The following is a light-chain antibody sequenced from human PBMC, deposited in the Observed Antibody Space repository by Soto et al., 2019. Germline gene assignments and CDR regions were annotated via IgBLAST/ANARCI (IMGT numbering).Light chain of an antibody. CDR1: SSDVGCSNF. V-gene: IGLV2-14*03. CDR2: DVA. J-gene: IGLJ1*01. CDR3: VSYTSSTPYV. Sequence: QSVLTQPASLSDSPGQSITISCTGTSSDVGCSNFVSWYQQHPGKPPKLIIYDVANRPSGVSNRFSGPKSGNTASLIISRLQPEDEADYYCVSYTSSTPYVLGTGTKVPVL.